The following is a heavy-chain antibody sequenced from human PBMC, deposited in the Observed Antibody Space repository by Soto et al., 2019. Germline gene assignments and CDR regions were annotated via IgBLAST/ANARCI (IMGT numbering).Heavy chain of an antibody. J-gene: IGHJ4*02. CDR1: GGSISSYR. V-gene: IGHV4-4*07. CDR3: GREGGETWDYEAS. Sequence: QVQLQESGPGLVRPSETLSLTCTVSGGSISSYRWGWIRQPAGKGLEWIGRLKNYGNNHYNPCIKSRVTVSVDTSRNQFFLTLRSVSAADSAVYHCGREGGETWDYEASWGQGTPVTVSS. CDR2: LKNYGNN. D-gene: IGHD1-7*01.